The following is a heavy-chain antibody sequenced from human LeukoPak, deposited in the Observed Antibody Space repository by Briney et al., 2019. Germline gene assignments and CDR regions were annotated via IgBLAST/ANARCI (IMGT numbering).Heavy chain of an antibody. V-gene: IGHV3-23*01. Sequence: GGSLRLSCAASGCTFSSYAMSWVRQAPGKGLEWVSAISGSGASTYYADSVKGRFTISRDNSNNTLYLQMNSLRAEDTAVYYCAKTLYSSSSGGIDYWGQGTLVTVSS. CDR2: ISGSGAST. D-gene: IGHD6-6*01. CDR3: AKTLYSSSSGGIDY. J-gene: IGHJ4*02. CDR1: GCTFSSYA.